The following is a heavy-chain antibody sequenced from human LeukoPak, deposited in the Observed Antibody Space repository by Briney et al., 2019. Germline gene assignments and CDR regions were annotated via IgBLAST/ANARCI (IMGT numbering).Heavy chain of an antibody. CDR2: ISSSSSYI. D-gene: IGHD3/OR15-3a*01. CDR1: GFTFSSYS. Sequence: GGSLRLSCAASGFTFSSYSMNWGRQAPGKGLEWVSSISSSSSYIYYADSVKGRFTISRDNAKNSLYLQMNSLTAEDTAVYYCARRHVGLVIIKPFDYWGQATLVTVSS. J-gene: IGHJ4*02. CDR3: ARRHVGLVIIKPFDY. V-gene: IGHV3-21*01.